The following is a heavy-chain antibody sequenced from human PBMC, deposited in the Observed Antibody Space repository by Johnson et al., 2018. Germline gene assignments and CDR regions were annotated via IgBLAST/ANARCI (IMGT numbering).Heavy chain of an antibody. CDR3: AKDYRPPGGAFDI. J-gene: IGHJ3*02. V-gene: IGHV3-9*01. Sequence: VQLVQAGGGLVKPGGSLRLSCAASGFTFDDYAMHWVRHAPGKGLEWVSGMSWNSGSLGSADSVTGRFNIARDNAKNSLYLQMNSLRAEDTALYYCAKDYRPPGGAFDIWGQGTMVTVSS. CDR1: GFTFDDYA. CDR2: MSWNSGSL.